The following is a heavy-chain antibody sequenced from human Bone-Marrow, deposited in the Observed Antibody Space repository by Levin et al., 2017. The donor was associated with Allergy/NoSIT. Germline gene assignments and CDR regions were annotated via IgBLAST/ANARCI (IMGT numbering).Heavy chain of an antibody. CDR3: TTFGGRVWGYFDPEAFDI. J-gene: IGHJ3*02. Sequence: GGSLRLSCAASGFTFSNAWMSWVRQAPGKGLEWVGRIKSKTDGGTTDYAAPVKGRFTISRDDSKNTLYLQMNSLKTEDTAVYYCTTFGGRVWGYFDPEAFDIWGQGTMVTVSS. V-gene: IGHV3-15*01. D-gene: IGHD3-9*01. CDR1: GFTFSNAW. CDR2: IKSKTDGGTT.